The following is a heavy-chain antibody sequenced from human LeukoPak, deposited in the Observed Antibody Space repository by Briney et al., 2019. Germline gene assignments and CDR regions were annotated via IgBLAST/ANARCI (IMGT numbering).Heavy chain of an antibody. Sequence: QPGGSLRLSCAASGFTFISYWMHWVRQAPGKGLVWVPRINSDGSTTSYAASVKGRFTISRDTAKNTLYLQMNSLRAEDTAVYYCARGHHYYDSSAYYYWGQGTLVTVSS. CDR3: ARGHHYYDSSAYYY. V-gene: IGHV3-74*01. D-gene: IGHD3-22*01. CDR1: GFTFISYW. CDR2: INSDGSTT. J-gene: IGHJ4*02.